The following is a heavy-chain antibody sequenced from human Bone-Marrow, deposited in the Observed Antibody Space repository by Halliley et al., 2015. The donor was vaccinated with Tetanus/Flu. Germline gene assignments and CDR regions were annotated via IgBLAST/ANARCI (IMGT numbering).Heavy chain of an antibody. CDR2: GST. D-gene: IGHD6-19*01. J-gene: IGHJ6*02. CDR3: ARDVAGAVAAPENSYYYGLDV. Sequence: GSTYYADSVKGRFTMSRDYSKNTLYLQMDSLRVEDTAVYYCARDVAGAVAAPENSYYYGLDVWGQGTTVTVSS. V-gene: IGHV3-53*01.